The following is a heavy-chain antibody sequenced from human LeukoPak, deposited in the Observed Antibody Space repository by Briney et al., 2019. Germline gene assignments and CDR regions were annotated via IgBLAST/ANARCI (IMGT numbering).Heavy chain of an antibody. J-gene: IGHJ4*02. Sequence: GGSLRLSCAASGFNFNTYTMNWVRQALGKGLEWVSSISSDSSYIYYADAVQGRFTVSRDNAKYSLYLQMNSLRAEDTAVYYCVRGSYGAYDYWGQGSLVTVSS. CDR3: VRGSYGAYDY. V-gene: IGHV3-21*01. D-gene: IGHD4-17*01. CDR2: ISSDSSYI. CDR1: GFNFNTYT.